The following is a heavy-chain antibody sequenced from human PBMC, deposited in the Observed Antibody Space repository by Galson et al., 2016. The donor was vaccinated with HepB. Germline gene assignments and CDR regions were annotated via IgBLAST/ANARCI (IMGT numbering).Heavy chain of an antibody. Sequence: ETLSLTCTVSGGSISNYYWNWIRQPPGKGLEWIGFIYSSGSTNYNPSLKSRVTIAIDTSTNQYSLKLSSVTAADTAVYYCARVSAAGGTRLFDYWGQGTLVTVSP. J-gene: IGHJ4*02. CDR3: ARVSAAGGTRLFDY. V-gene: IGHV4-59*01. D-gene: IGHD6-13*01. CDR2: IYSSGST. CDR1: GGSISNYY.